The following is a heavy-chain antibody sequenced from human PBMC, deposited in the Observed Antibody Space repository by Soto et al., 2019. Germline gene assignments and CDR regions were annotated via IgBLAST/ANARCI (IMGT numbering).Heavy chain of an antibody. V-gene: IGHV4-59*01. CDR2: IYYSGST. Sequence: SETLSLTCTFSGGSIISYYWSWIRQPPGKGLEWIGYIYYSGSTNYNPSLKSRVTISVDTSKNQFSLKLSSVTAADTAVHYCARVISRANYYYYGMDVWGQGTTVTVSS. CDR3: ARVISRANYYYYGMDV. CDR1: GGSIISYY. J-gene: IGHJ6*02.